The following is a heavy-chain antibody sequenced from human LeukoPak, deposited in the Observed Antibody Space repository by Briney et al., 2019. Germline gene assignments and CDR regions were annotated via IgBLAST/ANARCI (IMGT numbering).Heavy chain of an antibody. J-gene: IGHJ4*02. D-gene: IGHD1-26*01. CDR1: GFTFSTYS. Sequence: GGSLRLSCAASGFTFSTYSMNWVRQTPGKGLEWVSSISSSSSYIYSADSVKGRFTISRDNAKNSLYLQMNSLRAEDTAVYYCASGRDPLDYWGQGTLVTVSS. CDR3: ASGRDPLDY. CDR2: ISSSSSYI. V-gene: IGHV3-21*01.